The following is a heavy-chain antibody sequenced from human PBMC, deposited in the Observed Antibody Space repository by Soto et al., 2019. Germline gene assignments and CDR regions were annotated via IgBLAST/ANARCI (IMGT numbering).Heavy chain of an antibody. CDR1: GGSVSSGSYY. D-gene: IGHD5-18*01. V-gene: IGHV4-61*01. J-gene: IGHJ4*02. CDR3: ARVGSRGYSYGRLTYFDY. CDR2: IYYSGST. Sequence: SETLSLTCTVSGGSVSSGSYYWSWIRQPPGKGLEWIGYIYYSGSTNYNPSLKSRVTISVDTSKNQFSLKLSSVTAADTAVYSCARVGSRGYSYGRLTYFDYWGQGPLVTVSS.